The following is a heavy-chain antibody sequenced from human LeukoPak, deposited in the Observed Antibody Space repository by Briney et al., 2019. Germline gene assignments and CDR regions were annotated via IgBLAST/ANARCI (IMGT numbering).Heavy chain of an antibody. J-gene: IGHJ5*02. CDR2: TYYRSKWFY. Sequence: SQTLSLTCAISGDSVSSNIAAWNWIRQSPSRGLEWLGRTYYRSKWFYDYAVSVKSRITINPDTSKNQFSLQLNSVTPEDTAVYYCARGGSRYNWNDWFDPWGQETLVTVSS. CDR1: GDSVSSNIAA. V-gene: IGHV6-1*01. CDR3: ARGGSRYNWNDWFDP. D-gene: IGHD1-1*01.